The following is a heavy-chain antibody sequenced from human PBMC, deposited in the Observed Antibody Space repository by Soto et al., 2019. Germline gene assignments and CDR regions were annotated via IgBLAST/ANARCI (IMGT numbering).Heavy chain of an antibody. CDR2: IYYSGST. CDR3: ARHVRYSSGRGFDY. D-gene: IGHD6-25*01. CDR1: GGSISSYY. Sequence: QVQLQESGPGLVKPSETLSLTCTVSGGSISSYYWSWIRQPPGKGLEWIGYIYYSGSTNYNPSLKSRVTISVDTSKNQFSLKLSSVTAADTAVYYCARHVRYSSGRGFDYWGQGTLVTVSS. J-gene: IGHJ4*02. V-gene: IGHV4-59*08.